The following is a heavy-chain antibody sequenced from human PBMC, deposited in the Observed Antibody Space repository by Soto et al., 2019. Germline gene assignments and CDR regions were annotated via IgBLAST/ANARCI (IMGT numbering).Heavy chain of an antibody. D-gene: IGHD3-16*01. CDR1: GFTFDDYT. V-gene: IGHV3-43*01. J-gene: IGHJ4*02. CDR2: ISWDGGST. Sequence: PGGSLRLSCAASGFTFDDYTMHWVRQAPGKGLEWVSLISWDGGSTYYADSVKGRFTISRDNSKNSLYLQMNSLRTEDTALYYCEKDMGLGTIWGLFGLDYWGQGILVTVS. CDR3: EKDMGLGTIWGLFGLDY.